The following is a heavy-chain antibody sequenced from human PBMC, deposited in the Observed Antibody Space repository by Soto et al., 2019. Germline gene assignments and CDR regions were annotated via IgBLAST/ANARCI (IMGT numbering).Heavy chain of an antibody. J-gene: IGHJ4*02. V-gene: IGHV5-51*01. D-gene: IGHD3-16*02. Sequence: PGESLKISCKGSGYSFTSYWIGWVRQMPGKGLEWMGIIYPGDSDTRYSPSFQGQVTISADKSISTAYLQWSSLKASDTAMYYCGGGPQVGIVPIYFAYGGRGTLVTVSA. CDR1: GYSFTSYW. CDR3: GGGPQVGIVPIYFAY. CDR2: IYPGDSDT.